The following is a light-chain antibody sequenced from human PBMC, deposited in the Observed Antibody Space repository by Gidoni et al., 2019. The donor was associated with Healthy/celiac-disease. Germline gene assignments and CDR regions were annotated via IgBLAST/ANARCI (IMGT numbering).Light chain of an antibody. J-gene: IGKJ4*01. CDR2: AAS. CDR3: QQSYSTPRLT. Sequence: IQMTQSPSSLFASVGDRVTITCRASQRISSYLNWYQQKPGKAPKLLIYAASSLQSGVPSRFSGSGSGTDFTLTISSLQPEDFATYYCQQSYSTPRLTFGGGTRVEIK. V-gene: IGKV1-39*01. CDR1: QRISSY.